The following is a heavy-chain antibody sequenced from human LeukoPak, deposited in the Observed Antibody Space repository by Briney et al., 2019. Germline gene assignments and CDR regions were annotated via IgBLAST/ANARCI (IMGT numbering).Heavy chain of an antibody. D-gene: IGHD4-17*01. V-gene: IGHV3-33*08. Sequence: GGSLRLSCAASGFTVSSNYMSWVRQAPGKGLEWVAVIWYDGSNKYYADSVKGRFTISRDNSKNTLYLQMNSLRAEDTAVYYCARERHDYGATFDYWGQGTLVTVSS. J-gene: IGHJ4*02. CDR2: IWYDGSNK. CDR3: ARERHDYGATFDY. CDR1: GFTVSSNY.